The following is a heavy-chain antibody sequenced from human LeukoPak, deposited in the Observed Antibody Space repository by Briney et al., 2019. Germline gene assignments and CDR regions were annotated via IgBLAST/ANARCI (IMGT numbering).Heavy chain of an antibody. Sequence: PGGSLRLSCAASGFTFSYYSMNWVRQAPGKGLEWVSSISDSSSYIFYADSVKGRFTISRDNAENSLYLQMNSLRAEDTAVFYCVRNWNVDYHYMDVWGKGTTVTVSS. D-gene: IGHD1-1*01. CDR1: GFTFSYYS. V-gene: IGHV3-21*01. J-gene: IGHJ6*03. CDR2: ISDSSSYI. CDR3: VRNWNVDYHYMDV.